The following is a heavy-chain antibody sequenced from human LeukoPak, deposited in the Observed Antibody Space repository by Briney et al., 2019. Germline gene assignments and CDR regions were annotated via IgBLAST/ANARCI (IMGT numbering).Heavy chain of an antibody. J-gene: IGHJ6*03. CDR2: IKQDGSNK. V-gene: IGHV3-7*01. Sequence: GGSLRLSCAASGFTFSSYWMSWVRQAPGKGLEWVANIKQDGSNKYYADSVKGRFTISRDNSKNTLYLQMNSLRAEDTAVYYCAKGGTYYYYYYYMDVWGKGTTVTVSS. CDR3: AKGGTYYYYYYYMDV. D-gene: IGHD1-7*01. CDR1: GFTFSSYW.